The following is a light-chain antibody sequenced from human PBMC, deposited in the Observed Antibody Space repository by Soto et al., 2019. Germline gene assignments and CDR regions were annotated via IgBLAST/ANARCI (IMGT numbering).Light chain of an antibody. V-gene: IGKV1-9*01. CDR1: QDISSY. CDR2: AAS. CDR3: QQLKSYPLS. Sequence: DIQLTQSPSFLSASVGDRVTITCRTSQDISSYLAWYQQKPGKAPQLLISAASTLQSGVPSRFSGSGSGTEFTLTLSSLQPEDFATYYGQQLKSYPLSFGGGTKVEI. J-gene: IGKJ4*01.